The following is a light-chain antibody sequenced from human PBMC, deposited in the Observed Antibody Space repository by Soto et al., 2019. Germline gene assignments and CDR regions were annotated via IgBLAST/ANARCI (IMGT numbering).Light chain of an antibody. CDR2: DVS. CDR1: SSDFGAYNY. J-gene: IGLJ1*01. Sequence: QSVLTQPASVSGSPGQSITISCTGTSSDFGAYNYVSWYQQHPGKAPRLMIYDVSNRPSGISTRFSGSKSGNTASLTISGLQAEDEADYFCSSYTTSSTLVFGIGTKVTVL. CDR3: SSYTTSSTLV. V-gene: IGLV2-14*03.